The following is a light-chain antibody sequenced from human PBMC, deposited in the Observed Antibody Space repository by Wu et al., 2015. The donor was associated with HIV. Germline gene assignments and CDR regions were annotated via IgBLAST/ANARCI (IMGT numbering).Light chain of an antibody. J-gene: IGKJ2*03. CDR1: QSVGSN. V-gene: IGKV3-15*01. CDR3: QQYNTWPLS. CDR2: GAS. Sequence: DIVMTQSPATLSVSPGERASLSCRASQSVGSNLAWYQQNPGQAPRLLIYGASTRATGIPARFSVSGSGTEFTLTLSSLQSEDFAIYFRQQYNTWPLSFGQGTKLEMK.